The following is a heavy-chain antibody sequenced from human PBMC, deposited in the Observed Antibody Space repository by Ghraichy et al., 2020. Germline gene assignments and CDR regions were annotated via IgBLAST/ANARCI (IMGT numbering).Heavy chain of an antibody. Sequence: ETLSLTCAVYGGSFSGYYWSWIRQPPGKGLEWIGEINHSGSTNYNPSLKSRVTISVDTSKNQFSLKLSSVTAADTAVYYCARNRYSSSWYTIDYWGQGTLVTVSS. J-gene: IGHJ4*02. CDR1: GGSFSGYY. CDR2: INHSGST. V-gene: IGHV4-34*01. CDR3: ARNRYSSSWYTIDY. D-gene: IGHD6-13*01.